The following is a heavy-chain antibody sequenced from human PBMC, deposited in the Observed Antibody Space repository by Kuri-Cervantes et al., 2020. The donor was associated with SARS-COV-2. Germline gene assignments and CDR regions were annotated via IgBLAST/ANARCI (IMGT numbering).Heavy chain of an antibody. V-gene: IGHV1-69*13. CDR2: IIPIFGTA. CDR3: ARDTAALRPRYFWSGLTSYYYYGMDV. CDR1: GGTFSSYA. D-gene: IGHD3-3*01. Sequence: SVKVSCKASGGTFSSYAISWVRQAPGQGLEWMGGIIPIFGTANYAQKFQGRVTITADESTSTAYMELSSLRSEDTAVYYCARDTAALRPRYFWSGLTSYYYYGMDVWGQGTTVTVPS. J-gene: IGHJ6*02.